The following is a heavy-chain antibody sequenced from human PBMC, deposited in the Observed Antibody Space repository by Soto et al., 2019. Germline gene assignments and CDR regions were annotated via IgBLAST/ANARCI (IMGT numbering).Heavy chain of an antibody. CDR3: ARPVFGELVYHDY. CDR2: IDPSDSYT. Sequence: GESLKISCKGSGYSFTSYWISWVRQMPGKGLEWMGRIDPSDSYTNYSPSFQGHVTISADKSISTAYLQWSSLKASDTAMYYCARPVFGELVYHDYWGQGTLVTVSS. CDR1: GYSFTSYW. J-gene: IGHJ4*02. D-gene: IGHD3-10*01. V-gene: IGHV5-10-1*01.